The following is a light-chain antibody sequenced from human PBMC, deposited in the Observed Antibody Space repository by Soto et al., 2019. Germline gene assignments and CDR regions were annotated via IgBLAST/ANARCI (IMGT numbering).Light chain of an antibody. CDR2: AAS. CDR3: QQSYSIIWT. J-gene: IGKJ1*01. V-gene: IGKV1-39*01. Sequence: DIQMTQSPSSLSASVGDRVTITCRASQSISSYLNWYQQKPGKAPKLLIYAASSLQSGVPSRFSGSGSGTDFTLTISSLQPEDFATYYCQQSYSIIWTFGQGTK. CDR1: QSISSY.